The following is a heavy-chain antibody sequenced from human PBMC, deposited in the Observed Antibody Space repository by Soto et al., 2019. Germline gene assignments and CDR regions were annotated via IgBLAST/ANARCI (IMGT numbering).Heavy chain of an antibody. V-gene: IGHV3-33*01. Sequence: GGSLRLSCAASGFTFSSYGMHWVRQAPGKGLEWVAVIWYDGSNKYYADSVKGRFTISRDNSKNTLYLQMNSLRAKDTAVYYCARDGDGYNHFDYWGQGTLVTVSS. CDR2: IWYDGSNK. D-gene: IGHD5-12*01. CDR1: GFTFSSYG. J-gene: IGHJ4*02. CDR3: ARDGDGYNHFDY.